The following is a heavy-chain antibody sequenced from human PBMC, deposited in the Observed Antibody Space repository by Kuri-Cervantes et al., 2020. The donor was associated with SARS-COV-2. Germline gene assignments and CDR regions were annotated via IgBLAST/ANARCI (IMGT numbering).Heavy chain of an antibody. CDR2: VNHRGST. Sequence: SETLSLTCAFYGESFSGYYWNWIRQSPGKGLEWIGEVNHRGSTNYNPSLKSRVTISVDTSSKQFSLHLGSVTAADTAVYYCARDGGVWATREMGAFDIWGQGTMVTVSS. D-gene: IGHD3-16*01. J-gene: IGHJ3*02. CDR1: GESFSGYY. CDR3: ARDGGVWATREMGAFDI. V-gene: IGHV4-34*01.